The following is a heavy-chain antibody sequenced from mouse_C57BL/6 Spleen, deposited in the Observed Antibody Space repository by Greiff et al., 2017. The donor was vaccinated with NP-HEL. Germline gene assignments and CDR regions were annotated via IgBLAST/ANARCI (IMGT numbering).Heavy chain of an antibody. CDR3: ARGKGGNFYYYGSSPFAY. J-gene: IGHJ3*01. D-gene: IGHD1-1*01. Sequence: QVQLQQPGAELVRPGSSVKLSCKASGYTFTSYWMHWVKQRPIQGLEWIGNIDPSDSETHYNQKFKDKATLTVDKSSSTAYMQLSSLTSEDSAVYYCARGKGGNFYYYGSSPFAYWGQGTLVTVSA. CDR1: GYTFTSYW. CDR2: IDPSDSET. V-gene: IGHV1-52*01.